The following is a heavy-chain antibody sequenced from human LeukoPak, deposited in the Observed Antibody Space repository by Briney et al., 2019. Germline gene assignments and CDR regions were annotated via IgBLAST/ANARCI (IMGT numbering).Heavy chain of an antibody. J-gene: IGHJ3*02. CDR2: FDPEDGET. Sequence: GAVKVSCKVSGYTLTELSMHWVRPAPGKGLAWMGGFDPEDGETIYAQKFQGRVTMTEDTSTDTAYMELSSLRSEDTAVYYCATVRVGATMIAFDIWGQGTMVTVSS. CDR3: ATVRVGATMIAFDI. D-gene: IGHD1-26*01. CDR1: GYTLTELS. V-gene: IGHV1-24*01.